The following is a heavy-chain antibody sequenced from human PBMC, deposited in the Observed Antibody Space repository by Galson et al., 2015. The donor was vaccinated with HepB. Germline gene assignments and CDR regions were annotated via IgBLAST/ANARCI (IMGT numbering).Heavy chain of an antibody. J-gene: IGHJ6*02. D-gene: IGHD4-17*01. Sequence: TLSLTCTVSGGSISSGGYSWSWIRQPPGKGLEWIGYIYYSGSTYYNPSLKSRVTISVDTSKNQFSLKLSSVTAADTAVYYCARQTTVTKDYYYYGMDVWGQGTTVTVSS. CDR2: IYYSGST. V-gene: IGHV4-30-4*07. CDR3: ARQTTVTKDYYYYGMDV. CDR1: GGSISSGGYS.